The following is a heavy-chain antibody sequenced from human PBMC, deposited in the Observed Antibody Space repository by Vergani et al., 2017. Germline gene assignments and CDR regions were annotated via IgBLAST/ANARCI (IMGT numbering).Heavy chain of an antibody. J-gene: IGHJ4*02. V-gene: IGHV2-70*04. CDR1: GFSLTTYGMR. CDR3: ARTLSDSRGYYLGY. Sequence: QVTLKESGPALVKPTQTLTLTCTFSGFSLTTYGMRVSWIRQPPGKALEWLARIDWDDDTYYRTSLRTRLTISKDTFKNQVALTMTNMDPVDTATYYCARTLSDSRGYYLGYWGEGTLVTDTS. D-gene: IGHD3-22*01. CDR2: IDWDDDT.